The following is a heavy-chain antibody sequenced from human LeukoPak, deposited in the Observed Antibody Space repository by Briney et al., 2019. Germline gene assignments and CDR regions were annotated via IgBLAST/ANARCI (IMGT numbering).Heavy chain of an antibody. CDR2: IRSKANSYAT. D-gene: IGHD4-23*01. V-gene: IGHV3-73*01. CDR1: GFTFSGSA. CDR3: ARDGFGNPLGY. Sequence: PGGSLRLSCAASGFTFSGSAMHWVRQASGKGLEWVGRIRSKANSYATAYAASVKGRFTISRDNAKNSLYLQMNSLRAEDTAVYYCARDGFGNPLGYWGQGALVTVSS. J-gene: IGHJ4*02.